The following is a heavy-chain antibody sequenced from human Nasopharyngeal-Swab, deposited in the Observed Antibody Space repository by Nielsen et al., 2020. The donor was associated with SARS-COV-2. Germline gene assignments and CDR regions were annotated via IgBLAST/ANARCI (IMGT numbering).Heavy chain of an antibody. CDR2: ISYDGTIQ. D-gene: IGHD3-16*01. CDR3: TRVDVHDAFDM. J-gene: IGHJ3*02. V-gene: IGHV3-30*03. CDR1: GFNVSRFG. Sequence: GESLKISCAASGFNVSRFGMHWVRQAPGKGLQWMAFISYDGTIQYYADSVKGRFTISRDNLKNTVYLQMNSLRGEDTAVYYCTRVDVHDAFDMWGQGTMVTVSS.